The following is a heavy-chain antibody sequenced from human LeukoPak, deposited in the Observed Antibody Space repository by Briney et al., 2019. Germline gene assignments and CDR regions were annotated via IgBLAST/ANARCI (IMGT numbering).Heavy chain of an antibody. D-gene: IGHD6-13*01. CDR2: IYHSGST. V-gene: IGHV4-30-2*01. J-gene: IGHJ4*02. CDR3: ASSSSWPPEGY. CDR1: GGSISSGGYS. Sequence: PSETLSLTCAVSGGSISSGGYSWCWIRQPPGKGLEWIGYIYHSGSTYYNPSLKSRVTISVDRSKNQFSLKLSSVTAADTAVYYCASSSSWPPEGYWGQGTLVTVSS.